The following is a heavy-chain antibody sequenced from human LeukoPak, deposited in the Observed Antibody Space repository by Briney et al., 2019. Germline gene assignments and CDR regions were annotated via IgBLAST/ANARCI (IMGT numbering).Heavy chain of an antibody. V-gene: IGHV3-20*03. D-gene: IGHD3-3*01. Sequence: PGGSLRLSSAASGFTFDDYGMSWVRQAPGKGLEWVSGINWNGGSTGYADSVKGRFTISRDNAKNSLYLQMNSLRAEDTALYYCARGGDFWSGYLVFDYWGQGTLVTVSS. J-gene: IGHJ4*02. CDR1: GFTFDDYG. CDR2: INWNGGST. CDR3: ARGGDFWSGYLVFDY.